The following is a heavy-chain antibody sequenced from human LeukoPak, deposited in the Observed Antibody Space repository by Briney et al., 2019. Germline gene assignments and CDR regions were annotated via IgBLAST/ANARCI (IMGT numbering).Heavy chain of an antibody. V-gene: IGHV3-7*01. Sequence: GGSLRLSCAASGFTFSSYWMSWVRQAPGKGREWVANIKQDGSEKYYVDSVKGRFTISRDNAKNSLYLQMSSLRAEDTAVYYCARVFPLRYFDWLSNEYYFDYWGQGTLVTVSS. D-gene: IGHD3-9*01. CDR3: ARVFPLRYFDWLSNEYYFDY. J-gene: IGHJ4*02. CDR2: IKQDGSEK. CDR1: GFTFSSYW.